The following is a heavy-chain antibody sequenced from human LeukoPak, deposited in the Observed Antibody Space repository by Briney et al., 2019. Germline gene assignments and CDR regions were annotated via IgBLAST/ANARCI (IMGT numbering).Heavy chain of an antibody. CDR3: ARVGRVVVAATDSDYYYYGMDV. J-gene: IGHJ6*02. CDR2: IYYSGST. V-gene: IGHV4-59*01. Sequence: SETLSLTCTVSGGSISSYYWSWIRQPPGKGLEWIGYIYYSGSTNYNPSLKSRVTISVDTSKNQFSLKLSSVTAADTAVYYCARVGRVVVAATDSDYYYYGMDVWGQGTMVTVS. D-gene: IGHD2-15*01. CDR1: GGSISSYY.